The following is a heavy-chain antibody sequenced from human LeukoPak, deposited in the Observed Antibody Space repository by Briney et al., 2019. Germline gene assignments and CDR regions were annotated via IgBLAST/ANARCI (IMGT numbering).Heavy chain of an antibody. V-gene: IGHV1-2*02. CDR3: ARSPDILTGENFDY. CDR2: INLNSGGT. D-gene: IGHD3-9*01. CDR1: GYTFTGSY. J-gene: IGHJ4*02. Sequence: ASVKVSCKASGYTFTGSYMHWVRQAPGQGLERMGWINLNSGGTNYAQKFQGRVTMTRDTSISTAYMELSRLRSGDTAVYYCARSPDILTGENFDYWGQGTLVTVPS.